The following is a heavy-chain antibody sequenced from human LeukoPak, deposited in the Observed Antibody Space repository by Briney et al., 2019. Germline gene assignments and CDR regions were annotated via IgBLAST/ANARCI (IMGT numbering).Heavy chain of an antibody. CDR3: ARRAVVVPAAHEGGIYYSMDV. J-gene: IGHJ6*03. Sequence: SETLSLTCTVPGGSISSYYWSWIRQPPGKGLEWIGYIYTSGSTNYNPSLKSRVTISVETSKNQFSLKLSSVTAADTAVYYCARRAVVVPAAHEGGIYYSMDVWGKGTTVTVSS. CDR2: IYTSGST. D-gene: IGHD2-2*01. V-gene: IGHV4-4*09. CDR1: GGSISSYY.